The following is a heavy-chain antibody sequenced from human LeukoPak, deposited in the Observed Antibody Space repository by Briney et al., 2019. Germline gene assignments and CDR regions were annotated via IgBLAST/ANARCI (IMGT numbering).Heavy chain of an antibody. V-gene: IGHV3-23*01. CDR1: AFTFSSYG. Sequence: GGSLRLSCAASAFTFSSYGMSWVRQAPGKGLEWVSGVIGGGGSTYYAHSVKGRFTISRDNSKNRLYLQMKSLRVEDTAVYYCAKDRGYSGYECLTDYWGQGTLVTVSS. D-gene: IGHD5-12*01. CDR3: AKDRGYSGYECLTDY. J-gene: IGHJ4*02. CDR2: VIGGGGST.